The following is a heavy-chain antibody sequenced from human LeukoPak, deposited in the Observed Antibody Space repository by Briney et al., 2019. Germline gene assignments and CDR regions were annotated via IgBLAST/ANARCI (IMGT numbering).Heavy chain of an antibody. D-gene: IGHD3-22*01. Sequence: GASVKVSCKASGGTFSSYAISWVRQAPGQGLEWMGGIIPIFGTANYAQKFQGRVTITADESTSTAYMELSSLRSEDTAVYYCARGNYYDSSGLGDYWGQGTLVTVSS. CDR1: GGTFSSYA. CDR2: IIPIFGTA. J-gene: IGHJ4*02. CDR3: ARGNYYDSSGLGDY. V-gene: IGHV1-69*13.